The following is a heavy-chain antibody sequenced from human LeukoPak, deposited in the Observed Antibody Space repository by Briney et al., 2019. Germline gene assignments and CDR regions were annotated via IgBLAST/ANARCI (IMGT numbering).Heavy chain of an antibody. V-gene: IGHV3-74*01. CDR2: INSDGSIT. Sequence: GGSLRHSRAASGFNYSRYWVHWVRHAPGKGLVWVSRINSDGSITSYADSVKGRFTISRDNAKNTLYLQMISLRAEDTAVYYCARGTGYSVFDMWGQGTMVTVSS. CDR3: ARGTGYSVFDM. J-gene: IGHJ3*02. D-gene: IGHD1-26*01. CDR1: GFNYSRYW.